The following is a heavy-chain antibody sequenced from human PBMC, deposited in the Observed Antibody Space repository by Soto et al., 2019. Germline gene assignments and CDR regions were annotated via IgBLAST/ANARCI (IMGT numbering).Heavy chain of an antibody. D-gene: IGHD3-9*01. CDR2: IYPGDSDT. V-gene: IGHV5-51*01. CDR1: GYSFTSYW. CDR3: ARQETSVLRYFDWLRRSSPFDY. Sequence: LGESLKISCKGSGYSFTSYWIGWVRQMPGKGLEWMGIIYPGDSDTRYSPSFQGQVTISADKSISTAYLQWSSLKASDTAMYYCARQETSVLRYFDWLRRSSPFDYWGQGTLVTVSS. J-gene: IGHJ4*02.